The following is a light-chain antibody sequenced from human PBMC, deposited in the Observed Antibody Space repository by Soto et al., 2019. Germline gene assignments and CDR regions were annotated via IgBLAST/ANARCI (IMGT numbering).Light chain of an antibody. J-gene: IGKJ1*01. V-gene: IGKV3-15*01. CDR1: QSVSSK. CDR3: QQYNSWLWT. Sequence: EIVMTQSPATLSVSAGEGATLSFRASQSVSSKLAWYQQKPGQAPRLLIYGASTRATGIPARFSGSGSGTEFTLIISSLQSEDSAVYYCQQYNSWLWTFGQGTKVDI. CDR2: GAS.